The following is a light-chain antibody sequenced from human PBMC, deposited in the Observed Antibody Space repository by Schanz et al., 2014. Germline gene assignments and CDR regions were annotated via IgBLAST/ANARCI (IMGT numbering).Light chain of an antibody. CDR1: SGDVGAYNY. V-gene: IGLV2-14*01. CDR3: SSFTSSSTLYV. CDR2: DVS. Sequence: QSALTQPASVSGSPGQSITISCTGTSGDVGAYNYVSWYQQLPGKAPKLMIYDVSNRPSGISNRFSGSKSGNTASLTISGRQAEDEADYYCSSFTSSSTLYVFGTGTKLTV. J-gene: IGLJ1*01.